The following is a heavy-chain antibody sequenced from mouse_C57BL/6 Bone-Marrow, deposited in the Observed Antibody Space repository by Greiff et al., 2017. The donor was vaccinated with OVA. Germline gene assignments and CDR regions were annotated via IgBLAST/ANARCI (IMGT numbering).Heavy chain of an antibody. V-gene: IGHV1-61*01. D-gene: IGHD1-2*01. CDR2: IYPSDSET. J-gene: IGHJ2*01. Sequence: QVQLQQPGAELVRPGSSVKLSCKASGYTFTSYWMDWVKQRPGQGLEWIGNIYPSDSETHYNQKFKDKATLTVDKSSSTAYMQLSSLTSEDSAVYYCARTAPAYYFDYWGQGTTLTVSS. CDR1: GYTFTSYW. CDR3: ARTAPAYYFDY.